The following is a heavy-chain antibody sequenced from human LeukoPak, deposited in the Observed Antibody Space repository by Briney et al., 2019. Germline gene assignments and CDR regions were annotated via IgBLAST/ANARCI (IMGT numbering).Heavy chain of an antibody. CDR2: ISAYNGNT. CDR1: GYTFTSDG. J-gene: IGHJ4*02. Sequence: ASVKVSCKASGYTFTSDGISWVRQAPGQGLEWTGWISAYNGNTNYAQKLQGRVTMTTDTSTSTAYMELRSLRADDTAVYYCARRPADYYGSGSYPDYWGQGTLVTVSS. V-gene: IGHV1-18*01. D-gene: IGHD3-10*01. CDR3: ARRPADYYGSGSYPDY.